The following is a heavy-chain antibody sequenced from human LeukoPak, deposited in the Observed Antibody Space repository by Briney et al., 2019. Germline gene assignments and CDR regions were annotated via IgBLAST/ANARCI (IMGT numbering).Heavy chain of an antibody. CDR3: ATASPRDDILTGYPHSYYYGMDV. CDR1: GYTLTELS. V-gene: IGHV1-24*01. D-gene: IGHD3-9*01. CDR2: FDPEDGET. J-gene: IGHJ6*04. Sequence: ASVKVSRKVSGYTLTELSMHWVRQAPGKGLEWMGGFDPEDGETIYAQKFQGRVTMTEDTSTDTAYMELSSLRSEDTAVYYCATASPRDDILTGYPHSYYYGMDVWGKGTTVTVSS.